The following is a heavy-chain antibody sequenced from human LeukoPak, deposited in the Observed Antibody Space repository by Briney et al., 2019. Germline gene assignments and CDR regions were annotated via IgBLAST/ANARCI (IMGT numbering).Heavy chain of an antibody. J-gene: IGHJ4*02. D-gene: IGHD2-2*01. V-gene: IGHV1-2*02. Sequence: ASVKVSCKASGYTFIGYYIHWVRQAPGQGLEWMGWINPNTGGTNYAPKFQGRVTMTRDTSISTAYMELSSLRPDDTAVYYCARNQRGYCSSTSCLPDFDIWGQGTLVTVSS. CDR3: ARNQRGYCSSTSCLPDFDI. CDR2: INPNTGGT. CDR1: GYTFIGYY.